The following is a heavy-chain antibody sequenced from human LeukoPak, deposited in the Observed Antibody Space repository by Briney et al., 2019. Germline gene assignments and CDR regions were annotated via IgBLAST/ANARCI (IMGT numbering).Heavy chain of an antibody. J-gene: IGHJ4*02. CDR3: ARYSSSSGAGY. V-gene: IGHV4-59*11. CDR2: IYYSGST. Sequence: SETLSLTCTVSGGSISSHYWSWIRQPPGKGLEWIGYIYYSGSTNYNPSLKSRVTISVDTSKNQFSLKLSSVTAADTAVYYCARYSSSSGAGYWGQGTLVTVYS. D-gene: IGHD6-6*01. CDR1: GGSISSHY.